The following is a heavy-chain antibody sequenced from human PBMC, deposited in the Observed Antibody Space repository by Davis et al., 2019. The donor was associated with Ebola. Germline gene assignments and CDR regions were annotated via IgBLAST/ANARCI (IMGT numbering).Heavy chain of an antibody. CDR1: GLIFSSFY. D-gene: IGHD2-15*01. CDR2: IKAEGSAN. V-gene: IGHV3-7*03. J-gene: IGHJ4*02. CDR3: ARQVGYCSGGSCYMEF. Sequence: GRSLRPSCAPSGLIFSSFYMTWVRQAPGKGLEWVANIKAEGSANYYVDSVKGRFTASRDNAKTSLYLQMNSLRADDTAVYYCARQVGYCSGGSCYMEFWGRGTLVTVSS.